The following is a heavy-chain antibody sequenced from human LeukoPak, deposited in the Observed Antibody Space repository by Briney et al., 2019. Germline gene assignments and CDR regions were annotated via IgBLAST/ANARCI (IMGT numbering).Heavy chain of an antibody. Sequence: SETLSLTCTVSGGSISSYYWSWIRQPPGKGLEWIGYIYYSGSTNYNPSLKSRVTISVDTSKNQFSLKLSSVTAADTAVYYCARWGRSSGRGFDYWGQGTLVTVSS. CDR3: ARWGRSSGRGFDY. CDR1: GGSISSYY. J-gene: IGHJ4*02. CDR2: IYYSGST. V-gene: IGHV4-59*08. D-gene: IGHD6-6*01.